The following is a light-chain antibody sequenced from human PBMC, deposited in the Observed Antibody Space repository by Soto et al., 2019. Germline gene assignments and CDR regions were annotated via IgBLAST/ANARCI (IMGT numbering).Light chain of an antibody. V-gene: IGKV1-5*01. J-gene: IGKJ2*01. Sequence: DIQMTQSPSTLSASVGDRVTITCRASQTISSWLAWYQQKPGKAPNLLIYDASSLESGVPSRFSGSGSGTEFTLTISSLQPDDFATYYRQQYNSYPYTFGQGTKLEIK. CDR1: QTISSW. CDR3: QQYNSYPYT. CDR2: DAS.